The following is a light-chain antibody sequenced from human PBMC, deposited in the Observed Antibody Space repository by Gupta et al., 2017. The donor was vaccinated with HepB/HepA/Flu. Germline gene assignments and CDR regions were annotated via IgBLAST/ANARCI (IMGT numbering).Light chain of an antibody. CDR1: QSVGSY. V-gene: IGKV3-11*01. Sequence: EIMLTQSPATLSLSPGERATLSCWASQSVGSYLAWYQQKPGQAPRLLIYDASTRATGIPARFSGSGSGTDFTLTISSLETEDFAVYYCQQRGNWPLMTVGQGTRLEIK. J-gene: IGKJ5*01. CDR2: DAS. CDR3: QQRGNWPLMT.